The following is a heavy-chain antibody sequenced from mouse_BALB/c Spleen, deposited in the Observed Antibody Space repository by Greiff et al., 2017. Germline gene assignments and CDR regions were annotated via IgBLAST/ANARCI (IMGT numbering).Heavy chain of an antibody. Sequence: EVKLVESGGGLVQPGGSRKLSCAASGFTFSSFGMHWVRQAPEKGLEWVAYISSGSSTIYYADTVKGRFTISRDNPKNTLFLQMTSLRSEDTAMYYCARGVYYRYDSWYCDGWGAGTTVTVSS. CDR2: ISSGSSTI. CDR3: ARGVYYRYDSWYCDG. CDR1: GFTFSSFG. J-gene: IGHJ1*01. D-gene: IGHD2-14*01. V-gene: IGHV5-17*02.